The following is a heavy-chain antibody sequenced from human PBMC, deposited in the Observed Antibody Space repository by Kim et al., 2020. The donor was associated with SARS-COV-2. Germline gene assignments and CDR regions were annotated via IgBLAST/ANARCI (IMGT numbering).Heavy chain of an antibody. D-gene: IGHD2-8*01. Sequence: ASVKVSCKASGYTFTSYAMNWVRQAPGQGLEWMGWINTNTGNPTYAQGFTGRFVFSLDTSISTAYLQISSLKAEDTAVYYCARSRTIMCIPDAFDIWGQGTMVTVSS. CDR2: INTNTGNP. CDR1: GYTFTSYA. V-gene: IGHV7-4-1*02. CDR3: ARSRTIMCIPDAFDI. J-gene: IGHJ3*02.